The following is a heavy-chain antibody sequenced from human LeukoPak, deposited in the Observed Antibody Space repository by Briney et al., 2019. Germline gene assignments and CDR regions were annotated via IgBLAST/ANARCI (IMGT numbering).Heavy chain of an antibody. D-gene: IGHD4-11*01. J-gene: IGHJ5*02. Sequence: SVKVSCKASGGTFSSYTISWVRQAPGQGLEWMGRIIPILGIANYAQKFQGRVTITADKSTSTAYMELSSLRSEDTAVYYCARASTVPYNWFDPWGQGTLVTVFS. CDR2: IIPILGIA. CDR1: GGTFSSYT. CDR3: ARASTVPYNWFDP. V-gene: IGHV1-69*02.